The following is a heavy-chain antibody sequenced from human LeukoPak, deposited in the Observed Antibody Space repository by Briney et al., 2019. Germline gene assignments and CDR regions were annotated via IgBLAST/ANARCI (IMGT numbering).Heavy chain of an antibody. J-gene: IGHJ4*02. CDR1: GLTFSLYA. Sequence: GGSLRLSCAASGLTFSLYAISWARQAPGKGLEWVSAISGSGGSTYYADSVKGRFTISRDNSKNTLYLQMHILRAEDTAVYYCANLDYGDYSSDYWGQGTLVTVSS. D-gene: IGHD4-17*01. CDR3: ANLDYGDYSSDY. CDR2: ISGSGGST. V-gene: IGHV3-23*01.